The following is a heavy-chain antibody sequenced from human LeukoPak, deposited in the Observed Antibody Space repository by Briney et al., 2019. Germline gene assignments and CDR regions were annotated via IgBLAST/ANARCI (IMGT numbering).Heavy chain of an antibody. D-gene: IGHD3-9*01. CDR2: ISWDGGYT. Sequence: GGSLRLSCAASGFTFDDYAMHWVRQAPGKGLEWVSLISWDGGYTYYADSVKGRFTISRDNSKHSLYLLMDSLTAEDTAVYYCATKDILTGLPLDYWGQGTLVTVSS. CDR3: ATKDILTGLPLDY. V-gene: IGHV3-43D*03. CDR1: GFTFDDYA. J-gene: IGHJ4*02.